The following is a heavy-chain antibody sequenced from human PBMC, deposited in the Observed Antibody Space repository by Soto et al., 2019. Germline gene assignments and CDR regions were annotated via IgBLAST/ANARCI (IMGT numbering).Heavy chain of an antibody. CDR3: ARGSTYAPAYYYGMDV. J-gene: IGHJ6*02. CDR1: GYTFTSYD. Sequence: QVQLVQSGAEVKKPGASVKVSCKASGYTFTSYDINWVRQATGQGLEWMGWMNPNSGNTGYAQKFHGRVTMTRNTSISTAYMELSSLRSEDTAVYYCARGSTYAPAYYYGMDVWGQGTTVTVSS. CDR2: MNPNSGNT. V-gene: IGHV1-8*01. D-gene: IGHD4-17*01.